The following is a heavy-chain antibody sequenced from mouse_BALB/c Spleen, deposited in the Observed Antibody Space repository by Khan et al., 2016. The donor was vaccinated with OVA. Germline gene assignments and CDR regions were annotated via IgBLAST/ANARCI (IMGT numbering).Heavy chain of an antibody. J-gene: IGHJ2*01. V-gene: IGHV1-87*01. CDR1: GYTFTSYW. CDR2: IYPGDGDT. Sequence: QVQLQQSGAELARPGASVKLSCKASGYTFTSYWMQWVKQRPGQGLEWIGTIYPGDGDTRYTQKFKGKATLTADKSSSTAYMQLSSLASEDSAVYYCASYRYDYFDYWGQGTTLTVSS. CDR3: ASYRYDYFDY. D-gene: IGHD2-14*01.